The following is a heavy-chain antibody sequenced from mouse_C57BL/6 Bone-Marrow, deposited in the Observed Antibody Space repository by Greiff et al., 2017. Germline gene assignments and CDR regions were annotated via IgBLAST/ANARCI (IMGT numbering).Heavy chain of an antibody. CDR2: IYPRSGNT. D-gene: IGHD3-2*02. V-gene: IGHV1-81*01. J-gene: IGHJ2*01. CDR3: ARRAGGSDFYLDY. Sequence: QVQLQQSGAELARPGASVKLSCKASGYTFTSYGISWVKQRTGQGLEWIGEIYPRSGNTYYNEKFKGKATLTADKSSSTAYMQLRSLTSEDSAVDFWARRAGGSDFYLDYWGQGTTLTVSS. CDR1: GYTFTSYG.